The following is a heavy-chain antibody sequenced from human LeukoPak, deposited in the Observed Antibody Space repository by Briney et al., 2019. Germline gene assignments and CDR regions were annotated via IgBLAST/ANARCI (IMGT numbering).Heavy chain of an antibody. CDR2: ISAYNGNT. V-gene: IGHV1-18*01. D-gene: IGHD2-15*01. CDR3: ARGPDGGSPFPQEIQH. CDR1: GYTFTSYG. J-gene: IGHJ1*01. Sequence: ASVKVSCKASGYTFTSYGISWVRQAPGQGLEWMGWISAYNGNTNYAQKLQGRVTMTTDTSTSTAYMELSRLRSDDTAVYYCARGPDGGSPFPQEIQHWGQGTLVTVSS.